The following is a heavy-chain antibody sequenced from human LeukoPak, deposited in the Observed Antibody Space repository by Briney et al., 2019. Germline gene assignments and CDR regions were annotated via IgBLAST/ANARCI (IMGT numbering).Heavy chain of an antibody. CDR3: AKDRLRSSTSCYELLDY. D-gene: IGHD2-2*01. CDR1: GFNFSSYA. CDR2: ISGSAGRT. J-gene: IGHJ4*02. Sequence: PGGSPRLSCATSGFNFSSYAMSWVRQAPGKGLEWVSGISGSAGRTYYADSVKGRFTISRDNSKNTLYVRMNSLRAEDTAVYYCAKDRLRSSTSCYELLDYWGQGTLVTVSS. V-gene: IGHV3-23*01.